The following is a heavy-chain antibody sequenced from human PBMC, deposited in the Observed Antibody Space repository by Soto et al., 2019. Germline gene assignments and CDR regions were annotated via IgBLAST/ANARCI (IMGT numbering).Heavy chain of an antibody. CDR2: INPTSGGT. J-gene: IGHJ6*02. D-gene: IGHD3-10*01. CDR1: GYTFTGYY. CDR3: ARAGSSLGYAMDV. Sequence: QVQLVQSGAEVKKPGASVIVSCKASGYTFTGYYMHWVRQAPGQGLEWMALINPTSGGTNYAQKFQGRVTMATDTSTSTVNMELRSLRSDDTAVYYCARAGSSLGYAMDVWGRGTTVTVSS. V-gene: IGHV1-2*02.